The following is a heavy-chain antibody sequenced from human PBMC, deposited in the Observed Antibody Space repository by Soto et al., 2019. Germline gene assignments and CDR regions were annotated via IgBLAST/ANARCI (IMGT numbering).Heavy chain of an antibody. CDR1: GGSISSGDYY. CDR2: IYYSGSN. CDR3: ARGSYDYGDYGGVPLDY. D-gene: IGHD4-17*01. J-gene: IGHJ4*02. Sequence: SETLSLTCTFSGGSISSGDYYLSWIRQPPGEGLEWLGYIYYSGSNYYNPSLKSRVTISVDTSKNQFSLKLSSVTAADTAVYYCARGSYDYGDYGGVPLDYWGQGTLVTVSS. V-gene: IGHV4-30-4*01.